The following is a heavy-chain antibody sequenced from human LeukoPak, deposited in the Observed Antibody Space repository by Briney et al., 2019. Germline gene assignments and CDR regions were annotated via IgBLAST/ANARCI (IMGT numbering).Heavy chain of an antibody. J-gene: IGHJ4*02. Sequence: SETLSLTCTVSGGSISSSSYYWGWIRQPPGKGLEWIGSIYYSGSTYYNPSLKSRVTISVDTSKNQFSLKLSSVTAADTAVYYCAVLYSSGWPGTFDYWGQGTLVTVSS. CDR2: IYYSGST. CDR3: AVLYSSGWPGTFDY. CDR1: GGSISSSSYY. D-gene: IGHD6-19*01. V-gene: IGHV4-39*01.